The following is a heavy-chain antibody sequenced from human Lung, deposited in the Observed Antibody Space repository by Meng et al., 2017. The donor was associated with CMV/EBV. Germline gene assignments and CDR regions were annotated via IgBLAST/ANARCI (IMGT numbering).Heavy chain of an antibody. CDR3: LRRSGGSV. J-gene: IGHJ1*01. D-gene: IGHD3-10*01. V-gene: IGHV4-4*02. CDR2: IPNRGSS. Sequence: QVQSWGSGPVKAKASVTLSLTGDVSGVSSNNHNWWAWVRQPPGKGLEWIGEIPNRGSSAYNPSLKSRASMSTNKSKNQFSLKLTSVTAADTAVYHCLRRSGGSVWGQGTLVTVSS. CDR1: GVSSNNHNW.